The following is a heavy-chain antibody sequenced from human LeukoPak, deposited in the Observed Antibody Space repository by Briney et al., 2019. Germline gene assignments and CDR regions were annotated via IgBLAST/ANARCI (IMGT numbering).Heavy chain of an antibody. V-gene: IGHV3-74*01. CDR1: GFTFSSYW. Sequence: GGSLRLSCAASGFTFSSYWMHWVRQAPGKGLVWVSRNNSDGSSTRYADSVKGRFTISSDNTKNTLYLQMNSLRAEDTAVYYCARENGGNWFDPWGQGTLVTVSS. CDR2: NNSDGSST. J-gene: IGHJ5*02. CDR3: ARENGGNWFDP. D-gene: IGHD1-1*01.